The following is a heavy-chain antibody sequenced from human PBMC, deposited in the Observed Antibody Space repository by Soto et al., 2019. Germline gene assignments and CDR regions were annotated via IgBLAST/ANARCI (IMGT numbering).Heavy chain of an antibody. CDR1: GYTLTELS. V-gene: IGHV1-24*01. Sequence: ASVKVSCKVSGYTLTELSMHWVRQAPGKGLEWMGGFDPEDGETIYAQKFQGRVTMTEDTSTDTAYMELSSLRSEDTAVYYCARGGGCSSTSCYLSWPSVYLDQYYMDVWGKGTTVTVSS. J-gene: IGHJ6*03. D-gene: IGHD2-2*01. CDR3: ARGGGCSSTSCYLSWPSVYLDQYYMDV. CDR2: FDPEDGET.